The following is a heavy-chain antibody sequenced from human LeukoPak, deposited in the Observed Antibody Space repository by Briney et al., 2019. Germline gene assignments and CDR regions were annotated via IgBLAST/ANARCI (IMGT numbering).Heavy chain of an antibody. Sequence: GRSLRLSCAASGFTSSDYNMHWVRQAPGKGLEWVAVMSYDGSSQHYADSVKGRSTISRDNSKNTLFLQMNSLRAEDTALYYCARVVGAPLYYFDSWGQGTLVTVSS. CDR3: ARVVGAPLYYFDS. CDR1: GFTSSDYN. D-gene: IGHD1-26*01. J-gene: IGHJ4*02. V-gene: IGHV3-30-3*01. CDR2: MSYDGSSQ.